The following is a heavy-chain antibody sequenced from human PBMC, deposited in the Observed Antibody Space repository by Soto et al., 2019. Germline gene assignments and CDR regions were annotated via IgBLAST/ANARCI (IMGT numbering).Heavy chain of an antibody. CDR3: ATAYVYDFENSNYYRDAFDI. CDR1: GYSFSFYW. Sequence: LGESLKISCKASGYSFSFYWIGWVRQMPGKGLEWMAIMYPDDSDIRYSPSFEAHVTTSADKSTSTAFLQWSSLKASDTAMYYCATAYVYDFENSNYYRDAFDIWGQGTLVTVSS. CDR2: MYPDDSDI. V-gene: IGHV5-51*01. D-gene: IGHD3-22*01. J-gene: IGHJ3*02.